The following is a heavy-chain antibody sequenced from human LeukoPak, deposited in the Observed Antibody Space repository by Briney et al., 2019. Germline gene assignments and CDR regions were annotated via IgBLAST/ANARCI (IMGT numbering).Heavy chain of an antibody. CDR3: AKDSEVWFGAYYFDY. CDR1: GFTYQSYG. D-gene: IGHD3-10*01. J-gene: IGHJ4*02. CDR2: ISYDGSNK. V-gene: IGHV3-30*18. Sequence: GGPLSLLCGPWGFTYQSYGMHWVRQAPGKGLEGVAVISYDGSNKYYADPEKGRFTISRDNSKNTLYLLMNSLRAEDTAVYYCAKDSEVWFGAYYFDYWGQGTLVTVSS.